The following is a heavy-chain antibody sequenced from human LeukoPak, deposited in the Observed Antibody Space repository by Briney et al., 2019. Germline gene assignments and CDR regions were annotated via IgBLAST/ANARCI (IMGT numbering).Heavy chain of an antibody. D-gene: IGHD4-23*01. CDR3: ARGRDGDNSGAEYFQH. J-gene: IGHJ1*01. V-gene: IGHV4-59*01. Sequence: PSETLSLTCTVSGGSISSYYWNWIRQPPGKGLEWIGYIHYSGTTSYNPSLKSRVTILVDKSKNQSSLKLSSVTAADTAVYYCARGRDGDNSGAEYFQHWGQATLVTVSS. CDR1: GGSISSYY. CDR2: IHYSGTT.